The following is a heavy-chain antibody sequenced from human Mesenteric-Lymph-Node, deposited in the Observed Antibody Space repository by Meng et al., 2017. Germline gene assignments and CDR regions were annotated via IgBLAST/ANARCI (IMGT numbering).Heavy chain of an antibody. V-gene: IGHV3-23*01. J-gene: IGHJ4*02. Sequence: GESLKISCAASGFTFSKYAMSWVRQAPGRGLEWVSVVGDTGGTTYHADSVRGRFTISRDNSKNTLYLQMNSLRAEDTAVYYCASFDFQRTYYWGQGTLVTVSS. CDR3: ASFDFQRTYY. CDR2: VGDTGGTT. D-gene: IGHD3/OR15-3a*01. CDR1: GFTFSKYA.